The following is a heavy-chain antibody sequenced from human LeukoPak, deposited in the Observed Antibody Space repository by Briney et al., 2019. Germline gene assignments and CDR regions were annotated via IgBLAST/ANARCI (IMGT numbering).Heavy chain of an antibody. D-gene: IGHD3-22*01. CDR2: ISSSSSYI. Sequence: GGSLRLSCAASGFTFSSYEMNWVRQAPGKGLEWVSSISSSSSYIYYADSVKGRFTISRDNAKNSLYLQMNSLRAEDTAVYYCARESVNYYDSSGYEGDAFDIWGQGTMVTVSS. J-gene: IGHJ3*02. CDR1: GFTFSSYE. V-gene: IGHV3-21*01. CDR3: ARESVNYYDSSGYEGDAFDI.